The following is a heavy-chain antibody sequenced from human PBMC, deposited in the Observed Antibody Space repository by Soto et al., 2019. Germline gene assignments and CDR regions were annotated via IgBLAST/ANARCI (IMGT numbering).Heavy chain of an antibody. Sequence: QVQLVQSGAEVKKPGSSVKVSCTASGGTFSSYPLSWVRQAPGQGLEWMGGIIPIFGTTKYAQKFRGRVTIIADESTTTAYMELSSLRSEDTAVYYCAMIDYSSGSDYWGQGTLVTVSS. J-gene: IGHJ4*02. CDR1: GGTFSSYP. CDR2: IIPIFGTT. CDR3: AMIDYSSGSDY. D-gene: IGHD6-19*01. V-gene: IGHV1-69*01.